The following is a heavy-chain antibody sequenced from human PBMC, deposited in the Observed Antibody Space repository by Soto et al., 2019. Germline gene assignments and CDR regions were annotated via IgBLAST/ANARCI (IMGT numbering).Heavy chain of an antibody. D-gene: IGHD4-17*01. V-gene: IGHV3-48*02. CDR1: GFNFISYH. CDR3: ARRDYGDYIDY. CDR2: ISSSSRTI. Sequence: WGSLSLSCAASGFNFISYHMNWVRQAPGKGLEWVSYISSSSRTIYYADSVKGRFTISRDNAKNSLYLQMNSLRDDDTAVYYCARRDYGDYIDYWGQGTLVTVSS. J-gene: IGHJ4*02.